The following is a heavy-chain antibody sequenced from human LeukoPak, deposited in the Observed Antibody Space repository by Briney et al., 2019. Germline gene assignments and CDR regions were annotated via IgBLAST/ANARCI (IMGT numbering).Heavy chain of an antibody. D-gene: IGHD5/OR15-5a*01. CDR3: TRARMASSTYFFDF. CDR2: IGSSGRSI. Sequence: GGSLRLSCSASEITFNTYAMTWVRQAPGKGLEWISYIGSSGRSIYYADSVKGRFTISRDNAKNSLYLQMNGLRDEDTAVYYCTRARMASSTYFFDFWGQGALVTVSS. J-gene: IGHJ4*02. V-gene: IGHV3-48*02. CDR1: EITFNTYA.